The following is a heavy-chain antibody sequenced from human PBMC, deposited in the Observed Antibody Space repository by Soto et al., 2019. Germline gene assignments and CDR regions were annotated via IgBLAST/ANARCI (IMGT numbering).Heavy chain of an antibody. CDR1: GFTFRNYD. CDR2: ISAAGDP. CDR3: ATTDRDFYGLDV. Sequence: EVQLLESGGGLVQPGGSLRLSCEASGFTFRNYDMHWVRQGTGKGLEWVSGISAAGDPDYADSVEGRFTISRENAQNSFFLQMNSLRVGDTAVYYCATTDRDFYGLDVWGQGTTVIVSS. J-gene: IGHJ6*02. V-gene: IGHV3-13*05. D-gene: IGHD1-1*01.